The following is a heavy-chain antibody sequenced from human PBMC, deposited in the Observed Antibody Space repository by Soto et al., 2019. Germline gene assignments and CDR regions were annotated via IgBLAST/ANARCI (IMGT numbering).Heavy chain of an antibody. Sequence: SETLSLTCTVSGGSVSSGNYYWSWIRQPPGKGLEWIGYIYYSGTTNYNPSLKSRVTLSVDTSKNQFSLYLTSVTAADTAVYFCGRVGSTAAAPVDYWGQGTRVTVSS. J-gene: IGHJ4*02. D-gene: IGHD6-13*01. CDR3: GRVGSTAAAPVDY. V-gene: IGHV4-61*01. CDR2: IYYSGTT. CDR1: GGSVSSGNYY.